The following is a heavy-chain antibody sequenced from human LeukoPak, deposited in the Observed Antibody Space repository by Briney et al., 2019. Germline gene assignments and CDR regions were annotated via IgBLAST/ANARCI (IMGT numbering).Heavy chain of an antibody. D-gene: IGHD2-15*01. V-gene: IGHV3-20*04. CDR3: AKVSDPVVVVAAGFDY. Sequence: GGSLRLSCAASGFTFDDYGMSWVRQAPGKGLEWVSGINWNGGRTGYADSVKGRFTISRDNAKNTLYLQMNSLRAEDTAVYYCAKVSDPVVVVAAGFDYWGQGTLVTVSS. J-gene: IGHJ4*02. CDR2: INWNGGRT. CDR1: GFTFDDYG.